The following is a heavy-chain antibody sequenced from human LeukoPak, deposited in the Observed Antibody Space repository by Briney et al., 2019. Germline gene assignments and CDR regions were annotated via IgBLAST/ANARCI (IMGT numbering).Heavy chain of an antibody. D-gene: IGHD3-22*01. J-gene: IGHJ4*02. CDR3: AGASADGFYEY. V-gene: IGHV3-64*01. CDR2: ITNNGGYT. CDR1: GFSFSSSA. Sequence: PGGSLRLSCAASGFSFSSSAMRWVRQAPGKGLEYVSAITNNGGYTYYANSVKGRFTISRDNSKNTLYLQMGSLRTEDTAVYYCAGASADGFYEYWGQGTLGTVSS.